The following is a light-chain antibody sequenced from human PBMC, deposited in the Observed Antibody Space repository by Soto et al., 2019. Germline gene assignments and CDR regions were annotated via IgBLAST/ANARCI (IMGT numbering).Light chain of an antibody. J-gene: IGKJ2*01. CDR3: QQYNNWPQYT. V-gene: IGKV3-15*01. CDR1: QSISSN. CDR2: GAS. Sequence: DIVMPQSPATLSVSPGATATLSCRASQSISSNLAWYQQQPGQAPRLLIYGASTSATGSPARFSGRGSGTEFNLTISSLQSEDFAAYYCQQYNNWPQYTGGQGTNLEI.